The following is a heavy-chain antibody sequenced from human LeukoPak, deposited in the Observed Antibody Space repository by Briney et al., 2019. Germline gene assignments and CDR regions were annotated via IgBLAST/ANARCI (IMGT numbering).Heavy chain of an antibody. D-gene: IGHD3-22*01. Sequence: RSETLSLTCTVSGGSISSYYWSWIRQPPGKGLEWIGYIYYSGSTNYNPSLKSRVTISVDTSKNQFSLKLSSVTAADTAVYYCARGVYDSSGYDYYYMDVWGKGTTVTVSS. J-gene: IGHJ6*03. CDR2: IYYSGST. CDR1: GGSISSYY. CDR3: ARGVYDSSGYDYYYMDV. V-gene: IGHV4-59*01.